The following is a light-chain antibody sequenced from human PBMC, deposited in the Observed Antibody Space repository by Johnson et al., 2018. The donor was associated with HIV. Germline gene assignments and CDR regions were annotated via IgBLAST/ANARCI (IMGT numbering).Light chain of an antibody. Sequence: QSVLTQPPSASGTPGQMVTISCSGSSSNIGGNPVNWYQQLPGTAPKLLIYRNNQRPSGVPDRFSGSKSGTSASLAISGLQAEDEADYYCAAWDDSLKGYVFGTGTKVTVL. CDR1: SSNIGGNP. V-gene: IGLV1-44*01. CDR2: RNN. J-gene: IGLJ1*01. CDR3: AAWDDSLKGYV.